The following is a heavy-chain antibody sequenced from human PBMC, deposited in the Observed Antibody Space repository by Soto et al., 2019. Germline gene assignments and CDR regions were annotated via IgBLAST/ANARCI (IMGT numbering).Heavy chain of an antibody. CDR3: EVAVAGPDAFDI. CDR1: GGTYSSYT. V-gene: IGHV1-69*02. Sequence: GASVKVSCKASGGTYSSYTISWVRQAPGQGLEWMGRIIPILGIANYAQKFQGRVTITADKSTSTAYMELSSLRSEDTAVYYCEVAVAGPDAFDIWGQGTMVTVSS. D-gene: IGHD6-19*01. J-gene: IGHJ3*02. CDR2: IIPILGIA.